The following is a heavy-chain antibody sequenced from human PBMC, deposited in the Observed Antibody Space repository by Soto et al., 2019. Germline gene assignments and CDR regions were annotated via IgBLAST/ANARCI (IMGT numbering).Heavy chain of an antibody. CDR2: IIPILGIA. J-gene: IGHJ3*02. Sequence: GASVKVSCTASGGTFSSYTIGWVRQAPGQGLEWMGRIIPILGIANYAQKFQGRVTITADKSTSTAYMELSSLRSEDTAVYYCARFALPYCSSTSCPPLGAFDIWGQGTMVTVSS. D-gene: IGHD2-2*01. CDR1: GGTFSSYT. V-gene: IGHV1-69*02. CDR3: ARFALPYCSSTSCPPLGAFDI.